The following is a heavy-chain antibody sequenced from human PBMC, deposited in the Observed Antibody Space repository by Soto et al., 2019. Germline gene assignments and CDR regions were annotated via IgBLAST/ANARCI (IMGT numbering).Heavy chain of an antibody. CDR3: ARDIGYSSFDY. CDR1: GFSFRNYW. Sequence: EVQLVESGGDLVQPGGSLRLSCAVSGFSFRNYWMSWVRQAPGKGLEWVANINHDGSEQNFLDSVKGRFTISRDNGKNSLFLQINSLRAEDTAVYYCARDIGYSSFDYWGQGTLVTVSS. J-gene: IGHJ4*02. D-gene: IGHD2-15*01. CDR2: INHDGSEQ. V-gene: IGHV3-7*01.